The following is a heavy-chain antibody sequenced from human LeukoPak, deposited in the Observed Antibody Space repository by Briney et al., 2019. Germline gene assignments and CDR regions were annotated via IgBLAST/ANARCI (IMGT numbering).Heavy chain of an antibody. CDR3: ARKRWLQLGYAFDI. V-gene: IGHV4-34*01. Sequence: SETLSLTCAVYGGSFSGYYWSWIRQPPGKGLEWIGEINHSGSTNYNPSLKSRVTISVDTSKNQFSLKLSSVTAADTAVYYCARKRWLQLGYAFDIWGQGTMVTVSS. D-gene: IGHD5-24*01. J-gene: IGHJ3*02. CDR2: INHSGST. CDR1: GGSFSGYY.